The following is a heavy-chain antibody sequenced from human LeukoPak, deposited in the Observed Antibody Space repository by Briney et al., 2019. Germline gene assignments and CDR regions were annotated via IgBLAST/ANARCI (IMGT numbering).Heavy chain of an antibody. CDR3: AKERLLYTGFFDY. CDR2: IRYDGSNK. J-gene: IGHJ4*02. CDR1: GFTFSSYG. V-gene: IGHV3-30*02. D-gene: IGHD3-3*01. Sequence: GGSLRLSCAASGFTFSSYGMHWVRQSPGKGLEWVAFIRYDGSNKYYADSVKGRFTIPRDNSKTTLYLQMNSLRAEDTAVYYCAKERLLYTGFFDYWGQGTLVTVSS.